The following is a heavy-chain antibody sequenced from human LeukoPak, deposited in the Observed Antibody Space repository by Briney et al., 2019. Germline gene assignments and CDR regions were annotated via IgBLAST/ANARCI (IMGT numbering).Heavy chain of an antibody. V-gene: IGHV5-51*01. CDR1: GYSFTNYW. J-gene: IGHJ4*02. CDR2: IYPGDSDT. Sequence: GESLKISCKGSGYSFTNYWIAWVRQMPGKGLEGMGIIYPGDSDTRDSPAFQGQVTISAGKSISTAYLQWSSLKASDTAIYYCARQGGDQGSSVYWGQGTLVPVSS. CDR3: ARQGGDQGSSVY. D-gene: IGHD6-6*01.